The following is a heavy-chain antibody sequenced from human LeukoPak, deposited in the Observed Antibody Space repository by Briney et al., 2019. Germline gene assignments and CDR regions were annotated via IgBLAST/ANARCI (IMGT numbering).Heavy chain of an antibody. CDR1: GGIFSSYA. D-gene: IGHD1-26*01. J-gene: IGHJ6*02. CDR3: ASQGTASGSYFPSPLYGMDV. Sequence: GASVKVSCKASGGIFSSYAISWVRQAPGQGLEWMGRIIPILGIANYAQKFQGRVTITADKSTSTAYMELSSLRSEDTAVYYCASQGTASGSYFPSPLYGMDVWGQGTTVTVSS. CDR2: IIPILGIA. V-gene: IGHV1-69*04.